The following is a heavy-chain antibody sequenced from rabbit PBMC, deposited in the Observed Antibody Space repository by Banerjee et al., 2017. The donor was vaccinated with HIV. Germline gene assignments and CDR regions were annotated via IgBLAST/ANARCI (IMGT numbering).Heavy chain of an antibody. V-gene: IGHV1S45*01. CDR1: GFSFSSNAL. Sequence: QEQLEESGGGLVKPGASLTLTCKASGFSFSSNALCWVRQAPGKGLEWIACINTITGDTVYATWAKGRFTISKASWTTVTLQMTSLTAADTASYFCARDLAGVIGWNFNLWGQGTLVTV. CDR2: INTITGDT. CDR3: ARDLAGVIGWNFNL. J-gene: IGHJ4*01. D-gene: IGHD4-1*01.